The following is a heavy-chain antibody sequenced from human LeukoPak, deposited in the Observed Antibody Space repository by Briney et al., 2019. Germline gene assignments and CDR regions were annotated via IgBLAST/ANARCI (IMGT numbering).Heavy chain of an antibody. V-gene: IGHV4-31*03. D-gene: IGHD5-18*01. J-gene: IGHJ6*02. CDR2: IYYSGST. CDR1: GGSISSGGYY. Sequence: PSETLSLTCTVSGGSISSGGYYWSWIRQHPGKGLEWIGYIYYSGSTYYNPSLKSRVTISVDTSKNQFSLKLSSVTAADTAVYYCARDQGRGYSYGLGSGDYYYGMDVWGQGTTVTVSS. CDR3: ARDQGRGYSYGLGSGDYYYGMDV.